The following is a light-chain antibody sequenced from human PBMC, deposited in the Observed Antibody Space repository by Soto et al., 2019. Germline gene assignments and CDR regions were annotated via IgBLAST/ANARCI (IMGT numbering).Light chain of an antibody. V-gene: IGLV2-11*01. CDR2: DVS. J-gene: IGLJ1*01. CDR3: CSYAGSYTHV. CDR1: SSDVGGYNY. Sequence: QSVLTQPRSVSGSPGQSVTISCTGTSSDVGGYNYVSWYQQHPGKAPKLMIYDVSKRPSGVPDSFSGSKSGNTASLTISGLQAEDEADYYCCSYAGSYTHVFGTGTKLTVL.